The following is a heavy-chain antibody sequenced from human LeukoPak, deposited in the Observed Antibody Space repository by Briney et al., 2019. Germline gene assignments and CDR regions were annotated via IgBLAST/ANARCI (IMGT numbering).Heavy chain of an antibody. CDR1: GGTFSSYA. CDR2: IIPIFGTA. J-gene: IGHJ6*03. V-gene: IGHV1-69*05. Sequence: GASVKVSCKASGGTFSSYAISWVRQAPGQGLEWMGGIIPIFGTANYAQKFQGRVTITTDESTSTAYMELNSLRSEDTAVYYCARGRSFFYDPHMDVWGKGTTVTVSS. CDR3: ARGRSFFYDPHMDV. D-gene: IGHD3-3*01.